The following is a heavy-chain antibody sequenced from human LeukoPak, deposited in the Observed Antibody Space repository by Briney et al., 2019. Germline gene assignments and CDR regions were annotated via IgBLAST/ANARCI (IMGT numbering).Heavy chain of an antibody. Sequence: KPGGSLRLSCAASGFTFSSYSMNWVRQAPGKGLEWVSSISSSSSYIYYADSVKGRFTISRDNAKNSLYLQMNSPRAEDTAVYYCASARYCSSTSCRDYWGQGTLVTVSS. J-gene: IGHJ4*02. CDR1: GFTFSSYS. CDR3: ASARYCSSTSCRDY. D-gene: IGHD2-2*01. CDR2: ISSSSSYI. V-gene: IGHV3-21*01.